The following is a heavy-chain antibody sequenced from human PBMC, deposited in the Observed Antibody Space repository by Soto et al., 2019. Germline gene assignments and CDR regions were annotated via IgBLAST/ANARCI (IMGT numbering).Heavy chain of an antibody. J-gene: IGHJ4*02. V-gene: IGHV3-30*18. D-gene: IGHD6-6*01. CDR3: AKVYSSSSPLFDY. CDR2: ISYDGSNK. Sequence: RLSGAACRYSFNIYVIAGSFQNPGKGLGWVAVISYDGSNKNYADSVKGRFTLSRDNSKNTLYLQMNSLRAAATAVYYCAKVYSSSSPLFDYCGQRPLVTVSS. CDR1: RYSFNIYV.